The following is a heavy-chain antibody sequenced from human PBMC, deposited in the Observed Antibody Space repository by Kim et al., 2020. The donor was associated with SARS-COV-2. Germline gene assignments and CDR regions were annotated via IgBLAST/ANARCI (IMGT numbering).Heavy chain of an antibody. V-gene: IGHV1-69*13. Sequence: SVKVSCKASGGTFSSYAISWVRQAPGQGLEWMGGIIPIFGTANYAQKFQGRVTITADESTSTAYMELSSLRSEDTAVYYCARLNIVVVTAIHPRGMDVWGQGTTVTVSS. CDR3: ARLNIVVVTAIHPRGMDV. CDR2: IIPIFGTA. CDR1: GGTFSSYA. J-gene: IGHJ6*02. D-gene: IGHD2-21*02.